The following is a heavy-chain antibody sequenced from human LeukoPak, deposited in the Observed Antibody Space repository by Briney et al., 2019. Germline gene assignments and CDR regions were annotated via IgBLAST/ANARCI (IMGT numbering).Heavy chain of an antibody. Sequence: PSETLSLTCTVSGDSISSDYWSWIRQPAGKGLEWIGLIYTSGATQYSPSLKSRVTMSVDTSKNRFSLEVTSVTAADTAIYYCARGLVESNRHDYWGQGTLVTVSS. D-gene: IGHD1-26*01. J-gene: IGHJ4*02. CDR1: GDSISSDY. CDR3: ARGLVESNRHDY. V-gene: IGHV4-4*07. CDR2: IYTSGAT.